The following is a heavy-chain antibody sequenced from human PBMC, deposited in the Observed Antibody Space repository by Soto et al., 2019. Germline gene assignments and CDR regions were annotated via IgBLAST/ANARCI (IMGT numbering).Heavy chain of an antibody. V-gene: IGHV4-34*01. D-gene: IGHD2-21*02. CDR2: INHRGST. CDR3: ARARHIVVVTAPYYHYGMDV. CDR1: GGSFSGYY. J-gene: IGHJ6*02. Sequence: QVQLQQWGAGLLKPSETLSLTCAVYGGSFSGYYWSWIRQPPGKGLEWIGEINHRGSTNYNPSRKSRVTISVDTSKNPFSLKLSSVRAADTAVYYWARARHIVVVTAPYYHYGMDVWGQGTTVTVSS.